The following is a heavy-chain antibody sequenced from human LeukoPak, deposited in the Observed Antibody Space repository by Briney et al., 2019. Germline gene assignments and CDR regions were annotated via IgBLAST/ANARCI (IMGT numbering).Heavy chain of an antibody. CDR1: GGTFSSYA. V-gene: IGHV1-69*04. Sequence: SVKVSCKASGGTFSSYAISWVRQAPGQGLEWMGRIIPIFGIANYAQKFQGRVTITADKSTSTAYMELSSLRSEDTAVYYCARGSYGDYYSVYFDYWGQETLVTVSS. CDR2: IIPIFGIA. CDR3: ARGSYGDYYSVYFDY. J-gene: IGHJ4*02. D-gene: IGHD4-17*01.